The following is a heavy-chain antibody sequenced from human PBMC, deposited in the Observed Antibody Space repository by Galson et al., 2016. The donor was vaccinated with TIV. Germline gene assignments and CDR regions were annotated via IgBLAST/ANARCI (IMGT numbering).Heavy chain of an antibody. V-gene: IGHV1-2*02. CDR1: GYIFTDYY. Sequence: SVKVSCKASGYIFTDYYIHWVRQAPGQGLEWLGWINPKSGGAIFAQKFQGRVTLTSDTSISTAYMELSWLTFDDTAVYYCARDDGSTSGSDYWGQGTLVTVSS. CDR3: ARDDGSTSGSDY. D-gene: IGHD3-22*01. J-gene: IGHJ4*02. CDR2: INPKSGGA.